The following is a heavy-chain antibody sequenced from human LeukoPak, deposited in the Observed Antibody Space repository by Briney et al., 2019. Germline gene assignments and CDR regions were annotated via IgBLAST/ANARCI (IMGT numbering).Heavy chain of an antibody. CDR2: MNPNSGST. J-gene: IGHJ5*02. D-gene: IGHD3-3*01. Sequence: ASGKVSCKASGYTFTSYDINWVRQATGQGLEWMGCMNPNSGSTDYAQKFQGRVTITRNTSINTAYMELSSLRSEDTAVYYCARGPHYDFWSGPFLRGRLNWFDPWGQGTLVTVSS. CDR3: ARGPHYDFWSGPFLRGRLNWFDP. V-gene: IGHV1-8*03. CDR1: GYTFTSYD.